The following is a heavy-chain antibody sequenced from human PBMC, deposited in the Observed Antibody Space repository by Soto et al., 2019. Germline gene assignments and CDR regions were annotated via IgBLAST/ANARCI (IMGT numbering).Heavy chain of an antibody. CDR1: GGSITTGGYY. J-gene: IGHJ4*02. CDR2: IYYSGST. CDR3: ARGLSVTLFDY. Sequence: QVQLQESGPGLVKPSQTLSLTCTVSGGSITTGGYYWSWIRQHPGKGPEWIGYIYYSGSTYYNPSLESRVTISVDTSKNHFSLRLSSVTAADTAVYYCARGLSVTLFDYWGQGTLVAVSS. V-gene: IGHV4-31*03. D-gene: IGHD4-17*01.